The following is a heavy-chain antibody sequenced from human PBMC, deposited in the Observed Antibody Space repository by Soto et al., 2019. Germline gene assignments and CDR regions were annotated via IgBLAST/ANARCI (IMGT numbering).Heavy chain of an antibody. D-gene: IGHD2-21*02. CDR3: ASVPYCGGDCYSRWFDP. J-gene: IGHJ5*02. V-gene: IGHV3-7*01. CDR1: GFTFSRYW. CDR2: IKEDGSEK. Sequence: GGSLRPSCAASGFTFSRYWMSWVRQAQGKGLEWVANIKEDGSEKYYVDSVKGRSTISRDNSKNTLYLQMNSLRAEDTAVYYCASVPYCGGDCYSRWFDPWGQGTLVTVSS.